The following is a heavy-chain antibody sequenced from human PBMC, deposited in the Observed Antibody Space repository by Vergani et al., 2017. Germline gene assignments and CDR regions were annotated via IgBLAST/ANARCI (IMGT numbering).Heavy chain of an antibody. D-gene: IGHD1-7*01. J-gene: IGHJ5*02. CDR1: GYTFTGYY. Sequence: QVQLVQSGAEVKKPGASVKVSCKASGYTFTGYYMHWVRQAPGQGLEWMGWINPNSGDTNYAQKFQGRVTMTRDTSISTAYMELSRLRSDDTAVYYCARKVELRSWFDPWGQGTLVTVSS. V-gene: IGHV1-2*02. CDR2: INPNSGDT. CDR3: ARKVELRSWFDP.